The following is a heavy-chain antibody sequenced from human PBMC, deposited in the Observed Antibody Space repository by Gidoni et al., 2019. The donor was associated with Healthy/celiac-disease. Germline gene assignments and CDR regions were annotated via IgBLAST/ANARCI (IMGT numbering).Heavy chain of an antibody. J-gene: IGHJ4*02. CDR2: IWYDGSKK. V-gene: IGHV3-33*01. CDR3: ARGGRTDDKIWGSYRSGYFDY. D-gene: IGHD3-16*02. CDR1: GFTFSSYG. Sequence: QVQLVASGGGVVQPGRSLILSCAASGFTFSSYGFHWVRQAPGKGLAWVAVIWYDGSKKDYADSVKGRFNISRDNSKNTLYLQMNSLRAEDKAVDYCARGGRTDDKIWGSYRSGYFDYWGQGTLVTVSS.